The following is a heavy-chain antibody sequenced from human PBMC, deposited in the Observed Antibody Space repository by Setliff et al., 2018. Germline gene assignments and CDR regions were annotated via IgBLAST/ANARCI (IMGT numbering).Heavy chain of an antibody. Sequence: SETLSLTCTVSGDPMSSRRYYWAWIRQPAGKGLEWIGQIYTSWSTNYNPSLKSRVTISLDTSNNQFSLSLSSVTAADTAVYYCAGGYSSGWFDYWGQGTLVTVSS. V-gene: IGHV4-61*09. CDR3: AGGYSSGWFDY. D-gene: IGHD6-19*01. CDR2: IYTSWST. CDR1: GDPMSSRRYY. J-gene: IGHJ4*02.